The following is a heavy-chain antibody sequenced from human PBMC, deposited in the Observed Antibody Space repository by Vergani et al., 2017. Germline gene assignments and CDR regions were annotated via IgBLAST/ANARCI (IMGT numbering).Heavy chain of an antibody. CDR1: GFTFSSYG. Sequence: QVQLVESGGGVVQPGRSLRLSCAASGFTFSSYGMHWVRQAPGKGLEWVAVIWYDGSNKYYADSVKGRFTISRENSKNTLYLQMNSLRAEETAVYYCARGAYYYASSDYPGAFDIWGQGRMVTVSS. V-gene: IGHV3-33*01. CDR2: IWYDGSNK. J-gene: IGHJ3*02. D-gene: IGHD3-22*01. CDR3: ARGAYYYASSDYPGAFDI.